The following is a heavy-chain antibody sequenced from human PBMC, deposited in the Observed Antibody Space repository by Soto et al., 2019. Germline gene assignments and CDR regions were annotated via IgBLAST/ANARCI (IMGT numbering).Heavy chain of an antibody. CDR2: IWYDGSNK. V-gene: IGHV3-33*01. CDR1: GFTFSSYG. J-gene: IGHJ2*01. CDR3: ARDYCSGGSCYLRSWYFDL. Sequence: GGSLRLSCAASGFTFSSYGMHWVRQAPGKGLEWVAVIWYDGSNKYYADSVKGRFTISRDNSKNTLYLQMNSLRAEDTAVYYCARDYCSGGSCYLRSWYFDLWGRGTLVTVSS. D-gene: IGHD2-15*01.